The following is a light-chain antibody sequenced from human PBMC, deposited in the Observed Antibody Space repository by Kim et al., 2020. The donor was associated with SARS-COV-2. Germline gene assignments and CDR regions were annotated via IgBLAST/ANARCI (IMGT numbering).Light chain of an antibody. Sequence: SSELTQDPAVSVALGQTVRITCQGHSLRSYYATWYQQKPAQAPILVIYGNNNRPSGIPDRFSGSSSGNTASLTITGTQAGDEADYYCNSRDSNNNVVFGGGTQLTVL. CDR1: SLRSYY. CDR2: GNN. CDR3: NSRDSNNNVV. J-gene: IGLJ2*01. V-gene: IGLV3-19*01.